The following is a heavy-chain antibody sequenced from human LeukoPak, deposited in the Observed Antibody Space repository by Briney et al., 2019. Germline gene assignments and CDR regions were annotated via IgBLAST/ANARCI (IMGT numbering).Heavy chain of an antibody. D-gene: IGHD3-22*01. CDR2: IYYSGST. Sequence: PSQTLSLTCTVSGGSISSGGYYWSWIRQPPGKGLEWIGYIYYSGSTNYNPSLKSRVTISVDTSKNQFSLKLSSVTAADTAVYYCARVYNYYDSSGYYLPDAFDIWGQGTMVTVSS. CDR3: ARVYNYYDSSGYYLPDAFDI. CDR1: GGSISSGGYY. J-gene: IGHJ3*02. V-gene: IGHV4-61*08.